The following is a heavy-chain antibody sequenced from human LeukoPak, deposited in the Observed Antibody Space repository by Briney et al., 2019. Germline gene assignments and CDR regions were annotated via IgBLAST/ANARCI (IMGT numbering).Heavy chain of an antibody. CDR2: INHSGST. Sequence: SGTLSLTCAVYGGSFSGYYWSWIRQPPGKGLEWIGEINHSGSTNYNPSLKSRVTISVDTSKNQFSLKLSSVTAADTAVYYCARAHSIAARPDYYYYMDVWGKGTTVTVSS. V-gene: IGHV4-34*01. J-gene: IGHJ6*03. D-gene: IGHD6-6*01. CDR3: ARAHSIAARPDYYYYMDV. CDR1: GGSFSGYY.